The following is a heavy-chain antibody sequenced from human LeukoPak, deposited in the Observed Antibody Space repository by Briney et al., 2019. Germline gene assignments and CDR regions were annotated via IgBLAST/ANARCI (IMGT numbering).Heavy chain of an antibody. D-gene: IGHD3-10*01. J-gene: IGHJ4*02. V-gene: IGHV4-34*01. CDR3: ARLPLGAFGEVLNFDY. Sequence: SETLSLTCGVSSEFFSGYYWGWIRQPPGKGLEWIGDINDSGTTNYNPTLKSRVTISIDSSKRQFSLKVKSVTAADTAVYYCARLPLGAFGEVLNFDYWGQGTPVTVSS. CDR2: INDSGTT. CDR1: SEFFSGYY.